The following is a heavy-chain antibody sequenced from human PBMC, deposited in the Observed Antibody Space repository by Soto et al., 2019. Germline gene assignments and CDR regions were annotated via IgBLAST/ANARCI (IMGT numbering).Heavy chain of an antibody. D-gene: IGHD2-21*01. CDR2: MSFDGNSK. Sequence: QVQLVESGGGVVQPGTSLRLSCAASGFAVSSYSMHWVRQAPGKGLEWVAGMSFDGNSKYFADSVKGRFKISRDTSKNTWSPEMARLGVEDSALYHCTRGRSMLANADFEYWGQGTQVTVSS. CDR1: GFAVSSYS. J-gene: IGHJ4*02. CDR3: TRGRSMLANADFEY. V-gene: IGHV3-30-3*01.